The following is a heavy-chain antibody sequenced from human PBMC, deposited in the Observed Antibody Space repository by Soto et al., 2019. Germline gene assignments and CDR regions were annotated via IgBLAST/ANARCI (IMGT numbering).Heavy chain of an antibody. V-gene: IGHV3-30-3*01. Sequence: QVQLVESGGGVVQPGRSLRLSCAASGFTFSSYAMHWVRQAPGKGLEWVAVISYDGNNKYYADSVKGRFTISRDNSKNTLYLQMNSLRPEDTAVYYCARDYGDFVDCFDYWGQGTLVTVSS. CDR1: GFTFSSYA. J-gene: IGHJ4*02. CDR2: ISYDGNNK. CDR3: ARDYGDFVDCFDY. D-gene: IGHD4-17*01.